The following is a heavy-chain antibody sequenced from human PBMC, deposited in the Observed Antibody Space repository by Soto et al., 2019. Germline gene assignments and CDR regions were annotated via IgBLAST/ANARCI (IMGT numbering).Heavy chain of an antibody. Sequence: PSETLSLTCAVSGGSISSGGYSWSWIRQPPGKGLEWIGHIYHSGSTYYNPSLKSRVTISVDRSKNQFSLKLSSVTAADTAVYYCASVREGYDAFDIWGQGTMVTVSS. CDR3: ASVREGYDAFDI. CDR2: IYHSGST. V-gene: IGHV4-30-2*01. CDR1: GGSISSGGYS. D-gene: IGHD1-1*01. J-gene: IGHJ3*02.